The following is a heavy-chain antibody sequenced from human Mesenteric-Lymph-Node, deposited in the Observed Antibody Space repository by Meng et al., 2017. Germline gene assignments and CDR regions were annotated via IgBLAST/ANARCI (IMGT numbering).Heavy chain of an antibody. D-gene: IGHD3-10*01. J-gene: IGHJ4*02. CDR3: ARHGGNYLDY. CDR1: GDSVSRPNW. Sequence: SETLSLTCAVSGDSVSRPNWWSWVRQPPGKGLEWRGEISQIGVTKYNPSLRSRATISIDRSKSQLSLNLRSVADADTAVYYCARHGGNYLDYWGQGTLVTVSS. V-gene: IGHV4-4*02. CDR2: ISQIGVT.